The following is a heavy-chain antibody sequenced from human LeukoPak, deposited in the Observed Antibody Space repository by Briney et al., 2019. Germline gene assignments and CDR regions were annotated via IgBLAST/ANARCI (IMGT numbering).Heavy chain of an antibody. J-gene: IGHJ5*02. CDR2: INLNSDGT. CDR1: GYTFTCYY. Sequence: ASVKVSCKASGYTFTCYYMHWVRQDPGQGLEGIGWINLNSDGTTYAQSFQGRVTMTRDTSISATYVELNSLRSDDTAVYYCARGYEYGWFDPWGQGTLVTVSS. D-gene: IGHD3-16*01. V-gene: IGHV1-2*02. CDR3: ARGYEYGWFDP.